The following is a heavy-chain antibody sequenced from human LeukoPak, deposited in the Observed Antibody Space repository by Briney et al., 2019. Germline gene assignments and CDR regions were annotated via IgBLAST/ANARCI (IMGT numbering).Heavy chain of an antibody. CDR2: IYPSGGST. CDR1: GYTFTSYN. J-gene: IGHJ4*02. Sequence: ASVKVSFKASGYTFTSYNIHWVRQAPGQGLEWMGIIYPSGGSTSYAQKLQGRVTMTRDTSTSTVYMELSSLRSEDTAVYHCARAYYDSSGYYDYWGQGTLVTVSS. CDR3: ARAYYDSSGYYDY. V-gene: IGHV1-46*04. D-gene: IGHD3-22*01.